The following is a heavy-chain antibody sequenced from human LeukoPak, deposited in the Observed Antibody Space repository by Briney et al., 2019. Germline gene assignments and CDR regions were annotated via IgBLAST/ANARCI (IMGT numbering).Heavy chain of an antibody. CDR3: AKDSAKKYDDY. CDR1: GFNFSTYN. J-gene: IGHJ4*02. V-gene: IGHV3-21*04. Sequence: PGGSLRLSCAASGFNFSTYNMNWVRQAPGKGLEWVSSISSTSSYIYYADSVKGRFTISRENSKNTLYLQMNSLRAEDTAVYYCAKDSAKKYDDYWGQGTLVTVSS. D-gene: IGHD2/OR15-2a*01. CDR2: ISSTSSYI.